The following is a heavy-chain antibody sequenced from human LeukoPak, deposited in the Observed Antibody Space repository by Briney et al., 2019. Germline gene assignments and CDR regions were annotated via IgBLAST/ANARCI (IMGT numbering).Heavy chain of an antibody. CDR1: GFTFSSYA. D-gene: IGHD1-26*01. CDR3: AKEKGGSYYYHYGMDV. J-gene: IGHJ6*02. V-gene: IGHV3-9*01. Sequence: QAGGSLRLSCAASGFTFSSYAMHWVRQAPGKGLEWVSGISWDSDSIGYADSVKGRFTISRDNTKHSLYLQMNSLRAEDTALYYCAKEKGGSYYYHYGMDVWGQGTTVTVSS. CDR2: ISWDSDSI.